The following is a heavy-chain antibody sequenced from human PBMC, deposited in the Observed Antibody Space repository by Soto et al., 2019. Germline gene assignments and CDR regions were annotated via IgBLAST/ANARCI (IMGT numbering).Heavy chain of an antibody. J-gene: IGHJ5*02. CDR2: ISAYNGNT. V-gene: IGHV1-18*01. CDR1: GYTFTSYG. D-gene: IGHD1-26*01. CDR3: ARDREYSGSPDWFDP. Sequence: ASVKVSCKASGYTFTSYGISWVRQAPGQGLEWMGWISAYNGNTNYAQKLQGRVTMTTDTSTSTAYMELRSLRSDDTAVYYCARDREYSGSPDWFDPWGQGTLVTVSS.